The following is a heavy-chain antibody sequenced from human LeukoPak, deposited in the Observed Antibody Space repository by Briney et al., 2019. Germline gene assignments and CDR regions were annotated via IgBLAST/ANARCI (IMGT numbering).Heavy chain of an antibody. V-gene: IGHV3-33*01. Sequence: GGSLRLSCAASGCTFRNYGIHWVRQAPGKGLEWVTIIWYDGSNKYYADSVTGRFAISRDNSANIVYLQMNSLRVEDTAVYYCARNNGNYIMDVWGQGTTVTVSS. D-gene: IGHD1-26*01. J-gene: IGHJ6*02. CDR3: ARNNGNYIMDV. CDR2: IWYDGSNK. CDR1: GCTFRNYG.